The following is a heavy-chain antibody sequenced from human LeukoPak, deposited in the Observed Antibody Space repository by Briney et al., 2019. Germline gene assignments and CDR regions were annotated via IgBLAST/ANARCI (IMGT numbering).Heavy chain of an antibody. CDR2: INSDGSST. CDR3: AIEDYYFFDY. J-gene: IGHJ4*02. CDR1: GFTFSSYW. D-gene: IGHD2/OR15-2a*01. Sequence: GGYLRLSCAASGFTFSSYWMHWLRQAPGKGLVWVSRINSDGSSTSYAESVKGRFTISKDNAKCTLYLLMNSLRAEDTDVYYCAIEDYYFFDYWGQGTLVTVSS. V-gene: IGHV3-74*01.